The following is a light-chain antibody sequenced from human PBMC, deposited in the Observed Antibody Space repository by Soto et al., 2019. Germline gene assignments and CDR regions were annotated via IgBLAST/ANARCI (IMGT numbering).Light chain of an antibody. V-gene: IGKV1-39*01. CDR3: QQSYSTPPENT. Sequence: DIQMTQSPSSLSASVGDRVTITCRASQSISSYLNWYQQKPGKAPKLLIYAASSLQSGVPSRFSGSGSGTDFTLTISSLQPEDFATYYCQQSYSTPPENTFGQGTQLEIK. J-gene: IGKJ5*01. CDR2: AAS. CDR1: QSISSY.